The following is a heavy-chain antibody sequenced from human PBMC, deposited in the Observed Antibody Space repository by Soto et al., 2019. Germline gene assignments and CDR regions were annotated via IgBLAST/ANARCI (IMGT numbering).Heavy chain of an antibody. Sequence: LRLSCAASGFTFSNYAMNWVRQAPGKGLECVSVISGSGGSAYYADSVQGRFTISRDNSKNTLYMQMNSLRDEDTAIYYCVREGSGWNSRGSFDFWGRGTMVTVSS. V-gene: IGHV3-23*01. CDR3: VREGSGWNSRGSFDF. J-gene: IGHJ3*01. CDR1: GFTFSNYA. D-gene: IGHD6-19*01. CDR2: ISGSGGSA.